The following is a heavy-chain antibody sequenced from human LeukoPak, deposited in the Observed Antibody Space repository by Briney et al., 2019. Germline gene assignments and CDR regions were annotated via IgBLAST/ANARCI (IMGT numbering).Heavy chain of an antibody. D-gene: IGHD2-2*01. J-gene: IGHJ6*02. Sequence: SSETLSLTCTVSGGSISSSSYYWGWIRQPPGKGLEWIGSIYYSGSTYYNPSLKSRVTISVDTSKNQFSLKLSSVTAADTAVYYCARRAYCSSTSCYYYYYYGMDVWGQGTTVTVSS. CDR3: ARRAYCSSTSCYYYYYYGMDV. CDR2: IYYSGST. V-gene: IGHV4-39*01. CDR1: GGSISSSSYY.